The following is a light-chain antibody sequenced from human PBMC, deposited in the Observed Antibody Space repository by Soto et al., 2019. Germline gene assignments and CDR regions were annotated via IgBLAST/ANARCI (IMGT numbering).Light chain of an antibody. CDR1: QSVSSY. V-gene: IGKV3-11*01. J-gene: IGKJ3*01. Sequence: EIVLTQSPATLSLSPGERPTLSCRASQSVSSYLAWYQQKPGQAPRLLIYGASTRATGIPARFSGSGSGTEFTLTISILQPEAYAFYYYHRRSNRTARTFGPGTKVDIK. CDR3: HRRSNRTART. CDR2: GAS.